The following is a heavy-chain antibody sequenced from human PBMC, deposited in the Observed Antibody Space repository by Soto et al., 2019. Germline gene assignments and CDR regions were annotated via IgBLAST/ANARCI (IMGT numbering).Heavy chain of an antibody. J-gene: IGHJ6*02. V-gene: IGHV3-30-3*01. CDR2: ISYDGSNK. CDR3: ARVLRIRGGRYYYGMDV. Sequence: GQLVESGGGVAQPGRSLRLSCAASGFTFSSYAMHWVRQTPGQGLEWVAVISYDGSNKYYADSVKGRFTISRDNSNDKVYLQMNSLRTEDTAVYFCARVLRIRGGRYYYGMDVWGQGTTVTVSS. D-gene: IGHD3-10*01. CDR1: GFTFSSYA.